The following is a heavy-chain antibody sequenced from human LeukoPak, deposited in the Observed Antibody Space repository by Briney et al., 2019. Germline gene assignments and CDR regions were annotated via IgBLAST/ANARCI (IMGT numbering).Heavy chain of an antibody. J-gene: IGHJ4*02. V-gene: IGHV3-23*01. CDR2: ISGSGGST. CDR3: ARYITIDFDY. Sequence: GGSLRLSCAASGFIVSSNYMSWVRQAPGKGLEWVSAISGSGGSTYYADSVKGRFTISRDNSKNTLYLQMNSLRAEDTAVYYCARYITIDFDYWGQGTLVTVSS. CDR1: GFIVSSNY. D-gene: IGHD3-3*01.